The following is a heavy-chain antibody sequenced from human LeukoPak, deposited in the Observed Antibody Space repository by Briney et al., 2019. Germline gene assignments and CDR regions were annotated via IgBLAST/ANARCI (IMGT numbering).Heavy chain of an antibody. D-gene: IGHD4-17*01. CDR1: GYSISSGYN. CDR3: ARMTTVTTSWFDP. V-gene: IGHV4-38-2*01. J-gene: IGHJ5*02. Sequence: PSETLSLTCAVSGYSISSGYNWGWIRQPPGKGLEWIGSIYHSGSTYYNPSLKSRVTISVDTSKNQFSLKLSSVTAADTAVYYCARMTTVTTSWFDPWGQGTLVTVSS. CDR2: IYHSGST.